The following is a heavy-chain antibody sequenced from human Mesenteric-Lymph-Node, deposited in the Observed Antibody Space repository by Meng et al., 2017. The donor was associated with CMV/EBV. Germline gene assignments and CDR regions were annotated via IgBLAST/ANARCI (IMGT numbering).Heavy chain of an antibody. CDR1: GYTLTDLS. CDR2: FDPDYGET. Sequence: ASVKVSCKVSGYTLTDLSRPWVRHVPGKGLEWMGGFDPDYGETIYAQKFQGRVTMTEDTSTDTVYMELSSLRFEDTAVYYCATSGGSPYYNAMDVWGQGTTVTVSS. J-gene: IGHJ6*02. CDR3: ATSGGSPYYNAMDV. V-gene: IGHV1-24*01. D-gene: IGHD3-3*01.